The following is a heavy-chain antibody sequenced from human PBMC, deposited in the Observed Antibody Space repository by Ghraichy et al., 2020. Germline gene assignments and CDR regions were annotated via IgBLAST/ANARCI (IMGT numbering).Heavy chain of an antibody. D-gene: IGHD5-24*01. Sequence: SVKVSCKASGGTFSSYAISWVRQAPGQGLEWMGGIIPIFGTANYAQKFQGRVTITADKSTSTAYMELSSLRSEDTAVYYCARAPGVEMATITDWYFDLWGRGTLVTVSS. V-gene: IGHV1-69*06. CDR1: GGTFSSYA. CDR3: ARAPGVEMATITDWYFDL. J-gene: IGHJ2*01. CDR2: IIPIFGTA.